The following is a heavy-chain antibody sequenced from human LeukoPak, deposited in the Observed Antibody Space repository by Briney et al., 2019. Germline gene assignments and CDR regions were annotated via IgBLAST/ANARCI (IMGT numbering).Heavy chain of an antibody. Sequence: GGSLRLSCAASGFTFDDYAMHWVRQAPGKGLEWVSLISGDGGSTYYADSVKGRFTISRDNAENSLYLQMNSLRAEDTAVYYCARGSEGYCSGGGCYYGMDVWGQGTTVTVSS. J-gene: IGHJ6*01. CDR1: GFTFDDYA. CDR3: ARGSEGYCSGGGCYYGMDV. D-gene: IGHD2-15*01. CDR2: ISGDGGST. V-gene: IGHV3-43*02.